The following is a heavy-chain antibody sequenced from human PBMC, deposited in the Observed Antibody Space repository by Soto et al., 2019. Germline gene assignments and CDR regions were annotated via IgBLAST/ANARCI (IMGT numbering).Heavy chain of an antibody. CDR2: INPIGGST. D-gene: IGHD6-13*01. CDR1: GYIFTSYY. V-gene: IGHV1-46*01. Sequence: ASVKVSCKASGYIFTSYYMHWVRQAPGQGLEWMGIINPIGGSTSYAQKCQGRVTMTRDTSTSTVYMELSSLRSEDTAVYYCARDSAHKISRRVVPVPGISAAVYNWFDSWG. J-gene: IGHJ5*01. CDR3: ARDSAHKISRRVVPVPGISAAVYNWFDS.